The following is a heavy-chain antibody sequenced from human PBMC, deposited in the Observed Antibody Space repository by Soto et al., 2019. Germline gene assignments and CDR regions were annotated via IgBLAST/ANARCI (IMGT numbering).Heavy chain of an antibody. Sequence: ASVKVSCKASGYTFTSYGISWVRQAPGQGLEWLGWISAHNGNTDYAQKFQGRVTMTTDTSTSTASMELRSLRSDDTAVYYCARGSYISSWYSLDYWGQGTLVTVSS. CDR2: ISAHNGNT. J-gene: IGHJ4*02. D-gene: IGHD6-13*01. CDR1: GYTFTSYG. V-gene: IGHV1-18*04. CDR3: ARGSYISSWYSLDY.